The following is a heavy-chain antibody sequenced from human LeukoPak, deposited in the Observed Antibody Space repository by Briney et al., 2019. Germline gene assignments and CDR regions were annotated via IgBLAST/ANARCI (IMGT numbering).Heavy chain of an antibody. CDR2: IYYSGSI. CDR3: ARGRWTHDSSYWYFDL. D-gene: IGHD5-18*01. Sequence: PSETLSLTCSVSGGSISSYYWSWIRQPPGKGLEWIAYIYYSGSINCNPSLKSRVTISVDTSKNQFSLKLSSVTAADTAVYYCARGRWTHDSSYWYFDLWGRGTLVTVSS. CDR1: GGSISSYY. J-gene: IGHJ2*01. V-gene: IGHV4-59*01.